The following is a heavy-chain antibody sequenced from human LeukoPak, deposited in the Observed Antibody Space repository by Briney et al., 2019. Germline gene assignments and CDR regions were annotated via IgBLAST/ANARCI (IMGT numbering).Heavy chain of an antibody. D-gene: IGHD4-17*01. Sequence: GGSLRLSCAASGFTFSDYYMSWIRQAPGKGLEWVSYISSSGSTIYYADSVKGRFTISRNNAKNSLYLQMNSLRAEDTAVYYCAREVSGDYADYFDYWGQGTLVTVSS. CDR2: ISSSGSTI. J-gene: IGHJ4*02. CDR3: AREVSGDYADYFDY. CDR1: GFTFSDYY. V-gene: IGHV3-11*01.